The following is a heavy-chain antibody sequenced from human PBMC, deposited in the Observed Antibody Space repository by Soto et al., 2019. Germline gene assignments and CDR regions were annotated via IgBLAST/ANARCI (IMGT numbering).Heavy chain of an antibody. CDR3: ATRDSSSGGF. V-gene: IGHV3-30-3*01. Sequence: QVQLVESGGGVVQPGRSLRLSCAASGFTFSSYGIHWVRQAPGKGLEWVAGISHEGSQEDHADSVKGRFTISRDNSKDTVYMQLNSLRPDDTAVYYCATRDSSSGGFWGQGTLVTVSS. J-gene: IGHJ4*02. CDR2: ISHEGSQE. CDR1: GFTFSSYG. D-gene: IGHD6-13*01.